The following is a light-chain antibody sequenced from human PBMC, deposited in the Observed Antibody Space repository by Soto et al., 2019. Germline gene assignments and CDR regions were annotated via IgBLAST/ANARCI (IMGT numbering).Light chain of an antibody. Sequence: IVMTQSPATLSMSPGERATLSCRASQSLNRDLAWYQQKPGQSPRLLIFGASIRATGIPARFSGSGSRTEFTRTIGILQSEDYALYYRQQNNNWPGTFGQGTKVDIK. CDR1: QSLNRD. V-gene: IGKV3D-15*03. CDR3: QQNNNWPGT. J-gene: IGKJ1*01. CDR2: GAS.